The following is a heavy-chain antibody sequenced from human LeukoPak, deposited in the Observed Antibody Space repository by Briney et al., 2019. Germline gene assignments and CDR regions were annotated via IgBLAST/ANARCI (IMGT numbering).Heavy chain of an antibody. Sequence: GGSLRLSCAASGFTFSSYAMHWVRQAPGKGLEYVSTISSNGAGTHYANSVKGRFTISRDNSKKMLYLQMASLRAEDMAVYYCAGDKGVGYYFDYWGQGTPVTVSS. CDR2: ISSNGAGT. CDR1: GFTFSSYA. D-gene: IGHD3-3*01. CDR3: AGDKGVGYYFDY. J-gene: IGHJ4*02. V-gene: IGHV3-64*01.